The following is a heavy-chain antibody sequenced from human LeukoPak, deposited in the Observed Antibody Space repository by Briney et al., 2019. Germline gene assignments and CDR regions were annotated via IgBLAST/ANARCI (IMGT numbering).Heavy chain of an antibody. CDR2: INPNSGGT. V-gene: IGHV1-2*02. CDR1: GYTFTDYY. Sequence: ASVKVSCKTSGYTFTDYYLHWVRQAPGQGLEWMGWINPNSGGTNYAQTFQGRVTMTRDTSITTAYLELSRLRSDDTAVYYCARIGYNHYFDYWGQGTLVTVSS. D-gene: IGHD5-24*01. CDR3: ARIGYNHYFDY. J-gene: IGHJ4*02.